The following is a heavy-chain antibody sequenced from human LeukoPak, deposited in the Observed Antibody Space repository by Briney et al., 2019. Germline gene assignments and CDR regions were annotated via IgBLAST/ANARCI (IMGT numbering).Heavy chain of an antibody. CDR1: GGSISSGGYS. CDR3: ARGALSQYCSGGSCQSRAYFQH. V-gene: IGHV4-30-2*01. Sequence: TSEALSLTCAGSGGSISSGGYSWSWIRQPPGKGLEWIGYIYHSGSTYYNPSLKSRVTISVDRSKNQFSLKLSSVTAADTAVYYCARGALSQYCSGGSCQSRAYFQHWGQGTLVTVSS. D-gene: IGHD2-15*01. J-gene: IGHJ1*01. CDR2: IYHSGST.